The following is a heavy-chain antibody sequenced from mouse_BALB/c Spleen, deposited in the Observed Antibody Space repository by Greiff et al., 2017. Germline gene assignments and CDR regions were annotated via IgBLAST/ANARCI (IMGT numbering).Heavy chain of an antibody. D-gene: IGHD2-14*01. CDR1: GYTFTEYT. Sequence: EVKLQESGPELVKPGASVKISCKSSGYTFTEYTMHWVKQSHGKSLEWIGGINPNNGGTSYNQKFKGKATLTVDKSSSTAYMELRSLTSEDSAVYYCARCYRYEGYAMDYWGQGNSVTVS. CDR2: INPNNGGT. J-gene: IGHJ4*01. V-gene: IGHV1-18*01. CDR3: ARCYRYEGYAMDY.